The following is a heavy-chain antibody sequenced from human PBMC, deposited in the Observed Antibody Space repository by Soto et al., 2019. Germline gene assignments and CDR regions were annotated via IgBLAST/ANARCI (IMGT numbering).Heavy chain of an antibody. CDR2: ISGSGGST. D-gene: IGHD3-3*01. J-gene: IGHJ6*02. Sequence: GGSLRLSCTASGFTFSSYAMSWVRQAPGKGLEWVSAISGSGGSTYYADSVKGRFTISRDNSKNTLYLQMNSLRAEDTAVYYCAKGIARLGRFCSGYSYYYYGMDVWGQGTTVTVSS. CDR3: AKGIARLGRFCSGYSYYYYGMDV. CDR1: GFTFSSYA. V-gene: IGHV3-23*01.